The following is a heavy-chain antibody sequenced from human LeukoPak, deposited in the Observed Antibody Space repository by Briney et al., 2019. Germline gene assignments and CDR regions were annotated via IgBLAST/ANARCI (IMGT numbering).Heavy chain of an antibody. J-gene: IGHJ4*02. CDR1: GFTFNSYG. CDR3: AKDGAYYYDSSGYGLDY. Sequence: GGSLRLSCAASGFTFNSYGMHWVRQAPGKGLEWVAVIWYDGSNKYYADSVKGRFTISRDNSKNTLYLQMNILRAEDTAVYYCAKDGAYYYDSSGYGLDYWGQGTLVTVSS. V-gene: IGHV3-33*06. CDR2: IWYDGSNK. D-gene: IGHD3-22*01.